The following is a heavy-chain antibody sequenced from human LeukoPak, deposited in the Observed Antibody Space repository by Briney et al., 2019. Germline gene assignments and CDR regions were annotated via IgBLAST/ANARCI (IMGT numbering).Heavy chain of an antibody. D-gene: IGHD5-18*01. CDR2: ISYDGSNK. J-gene: IGHJ4*02. CDR3: ARNTDTAMVFGY. Sequence: GGSLRLSCAAPGFTFSSYGMPWVRQAPGKGLEWVAVISYDGSNKYYADSVKGRFTISRDNSKNTLYLQMNSLRAEDTAVYYCARNTDTAMVFGYWGQGTLVTVSS. V-gene: IGHV3-30*03. CDR1: GFTFSSYG.